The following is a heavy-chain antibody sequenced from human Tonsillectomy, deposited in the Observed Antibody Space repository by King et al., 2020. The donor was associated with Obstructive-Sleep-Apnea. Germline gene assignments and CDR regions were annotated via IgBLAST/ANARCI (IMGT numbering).Heavy chain of an antibody. J-gene: IGHJ6*02. Sequence: VQLVESGGGVVQPGRSLRLSCAAFRFSFNTYAMHWVRQAPGKGLDWVAIISYDGSYKYYADSVKGRFTVSRDNSKNTFYLQMSSLRAEDTAVYYCAKDLTNGYHDYYGMDVWGHGTTVTVSS. D-gene: IGHD5-18*01. V-gene: IGHV3-30*04. CDR2: ISYDGSYK. CDR3: AKDLTNGYHDYYGMDV. CDR1: RFSFNTYA.